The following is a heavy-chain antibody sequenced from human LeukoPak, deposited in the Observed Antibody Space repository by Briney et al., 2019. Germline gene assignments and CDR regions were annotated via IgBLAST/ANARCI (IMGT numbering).Heavy chain of an antibody. V-gene: IGHV5-51*01. D-gene: IGHD6-19*01. J-gene: IGHJ4*02. CDR1: GYRFANYW. CDR3: ARTLNIRITVADS. Sequence: GESLKISCKGSGYRFANYWIGWVRQMPGKGLEWMGIIYPSDSETRYSPSFQGLITISADKSSSTAYLQWSSLKASDTAMYFCARTLNIRITVADSWGQGALVTVSS. CDR2: IYPSDSET.